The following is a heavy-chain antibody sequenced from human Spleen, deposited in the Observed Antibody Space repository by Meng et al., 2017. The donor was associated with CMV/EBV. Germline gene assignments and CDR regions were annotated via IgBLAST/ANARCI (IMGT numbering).Heavy chain of an antibody. CDR3: ARTYCITSCFKYYFDF. Sequence: ASVKVSCKPSGYTFTSYGISWVRQAPGQGLEWMGWISAYNGNTNYAQKLQGRVTMTTDTSTSTAYMELRSLRSDDTAVYYCARTYCITSCFKYYFDFWGQGTLVTVSS. D-gene: IGHD2-2*01. CDR2: ISAYNGNT. V-gene: IGHV1-18*01. CDR1: GYTFTSYG. J-gene: IGHJ4*02.